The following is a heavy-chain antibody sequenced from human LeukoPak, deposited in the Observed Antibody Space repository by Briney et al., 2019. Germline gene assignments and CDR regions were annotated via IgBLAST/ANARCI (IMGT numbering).Heavy chain of an antibody. CDR2: ISGSGGST. CDR3: AKSMVRENWFDP. CDR1: GFTFSSYA. Sequence: GGSLRLSCAASGFTFSSYAMSWVRQAPGKGLEWVSAISGSGGSTYYADSVKGRFTISRDNSKNTLYLQMNSLRTEDTAVYYCAKSMVRENWFDPWGQGTLVTVSS. J-gene: IGHJ5*02. D-gene: IGHD3-10*01. V-gene: IGHV3-23*01.